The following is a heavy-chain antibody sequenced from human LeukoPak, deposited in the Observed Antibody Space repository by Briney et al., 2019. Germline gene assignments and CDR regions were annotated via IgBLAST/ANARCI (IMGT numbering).Heavy chain of an antibody. Sequence: GGSLRLSCAASGFTFSSYWMTWVRQAPGKGLEWVANIKQDGSKKNYVDSVKGRFTISRDNAKDSLYLQMNSLRAEDTAVYYCATPLDYYDSSGYHQGGDWGQGTLVTVSS. J-gene: IGHJ4*02. CDR1: GFTFSSYW. CDR3: ATPLDYYDSSGYHQGGD. D-gene: IGHD3-22*01. CDR2: IKQDGSKK. V-gene: IGHV3-7*03.